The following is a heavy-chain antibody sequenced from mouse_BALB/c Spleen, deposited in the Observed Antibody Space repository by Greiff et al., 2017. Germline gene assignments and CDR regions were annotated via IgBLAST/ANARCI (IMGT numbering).Heavy chain of an antibody. J-gene: IGHJ4*01. CDR1: GFTFSSYT. Sequence: DVMLVESGGGLVKPGGSLKLSCAASGFTFSSYTMSWVRQTPEKRLEWVAYISNGGGSTYYPDTVKGRFTISRDNAKNTLYLQMSSLKSEDTAMYYCARDPMDYWGQGTSVTVSS. V-gene: IGHV5-12-2*01. CDR3: ARDPMDY. CDR2: ISNGGGST.